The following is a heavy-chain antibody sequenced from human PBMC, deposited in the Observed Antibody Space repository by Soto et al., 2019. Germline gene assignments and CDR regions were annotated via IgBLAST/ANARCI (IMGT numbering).Heavy chain of an antibody. CDR3: AKGSRDYAEGVDYFDY. CDR1: GFTFSSYG. D-gene: IGHD4-17*01. V-gene: IGHV3-30*18. CDR2: ISYDGSNK. J-gene: IGHJ4*02. Sequence: XGSLRLSCSAAGFTFSSYGMHWVRQAPGKGLEWVAVISYDGSNKYYADSVKGRFTISRDNSKNTLYLQMNSLRAEDTAVYYCAKGSRDYAEGVDYFDYWGQGTLVTVSS.